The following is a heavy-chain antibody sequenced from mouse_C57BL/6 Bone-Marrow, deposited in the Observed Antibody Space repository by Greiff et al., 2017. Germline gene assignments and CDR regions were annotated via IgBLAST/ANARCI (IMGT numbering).Heavy chain of an antibody. V-gene: IGHV1-55*01. J-gene: IGHJ1*03. CDR2: IHPGSGST. Sequence: QVQLQQPGAELVKPGASVKMSCKASGYTFTSYWIPWVKQRPGQGLEWIGDIHPGSGSTNYNEKFKSKATLTVDTSSSTAYMQLSSLTSEDSAVYYCARPYYSNYWYFDVWGTGTTVTVSS. CDR3: ARPYYSNYWYFDV. CDR1: GYTFTSYW. D-gene: IGHD2-5*01.